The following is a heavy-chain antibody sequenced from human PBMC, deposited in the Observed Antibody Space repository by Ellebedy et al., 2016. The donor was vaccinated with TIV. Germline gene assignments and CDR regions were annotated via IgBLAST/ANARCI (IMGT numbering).Heavy chain of an antibody. CDR3: TRDVTSGV. CDR2: IKPDGSEK. Sequence: GESLKISCAASGFTFSLYWMAWVRQAPGKGLEWVANIKPDGSEKYYLDSVKGRFTISRDNAKNSLSLQMNSLRADDTAVYYCTRDVTSGVWGKGTTVTVSS. CDR1: GFTFSLYW. V-gene: IGHV3-7*03. D-gene: IGHD3-10*01. J-gene: IGHJ6*04.